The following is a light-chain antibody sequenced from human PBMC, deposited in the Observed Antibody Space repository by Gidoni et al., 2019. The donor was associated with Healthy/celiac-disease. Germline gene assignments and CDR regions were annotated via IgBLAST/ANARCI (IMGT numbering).Light chain of an antibody. V-gene: IGLV2-11*01. CDR2: DVS. CDR3: CSYAGSYTVV. Sequence: QSALTQPRSVSVSPGQSVTIPCTGTSNDFGGYYFVSWYQQQPGKAPKLMIYDVSKRPSGVPDRFSGSKSGNTASLTISGLQAEDEADYYCCSYAGSYTVVFGGGTKLTVL. CDR1: SNDFGGYYF. J-gene: IGLJ2*01.